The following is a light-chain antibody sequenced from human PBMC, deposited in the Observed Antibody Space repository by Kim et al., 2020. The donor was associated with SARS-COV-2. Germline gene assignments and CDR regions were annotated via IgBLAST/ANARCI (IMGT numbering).Light chain of an antibody. J-gene: IGLJ3*02. CDR2: DVT. CDR3: SSYTSSLTLV. Sequence: QSVLTQPASVSGSPGQSITISCTGSSSDVGGYDYVSWYQQHPGKAPKLMIYDVTKRPSGVSNRFSGSKSGNTASLTISGLQAEDEADYYCSSYTSSLTLVFGGGTKVTVL. V-gene: IGLV2-14*03. CDR1: SSDVGGYDY.